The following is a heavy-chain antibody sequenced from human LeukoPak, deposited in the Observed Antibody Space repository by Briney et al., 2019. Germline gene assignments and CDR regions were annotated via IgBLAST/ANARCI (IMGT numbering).Heavy chain of an antibody. Sequence: SETLSLTCTVSGGSISSGSYYWSWIRQPPGKGLEWIGYIYYSGSTNYNPSLKSRVTISVDTSKNQFSLKLSSVTAADTAVYYCARGFGPYYFDYWGQGTLVTVSS. V-gene: IGHV4-61*01. CDR1: GGSISSGSYY. CDR3: ARGFGPYYFDY. J-gene: IGHJ4*02. CDR2: IYYSGST. D-gene: IGHD3-10*01.